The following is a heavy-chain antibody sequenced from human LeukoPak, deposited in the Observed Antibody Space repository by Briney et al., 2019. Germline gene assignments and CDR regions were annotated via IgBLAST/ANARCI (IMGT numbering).Heavy chain of an antibody. CDR2: IYYSGST. CDR3: ARATVATYSYFDY. D-gene: IGHD4-17*01. CDR1: GGSISSGDYY. J-gene: IGHJ4*02. V-gene: IGHV4-30-4*08. Sequence: SETLSLTCTVSGGSISSGDYYWSWIRQPPGKGLEWIGYIYYSGSTYYNPSLKSRVTISVDTSKNQFSLELSSVTAADTAVYYCARATVATYSYFDYWGQGTLVTVSS.